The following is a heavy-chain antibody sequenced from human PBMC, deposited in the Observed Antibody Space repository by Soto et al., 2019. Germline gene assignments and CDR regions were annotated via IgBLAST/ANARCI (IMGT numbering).Heavy chain of an antibody. V-gene: IGHV3-23*01. D-gene: IGHD6-19*01. CDR3: AKPTFEESGWYYFDY. CDR2: ISGSGGST. CDR1: GFTFSSYA. J-gene: IGHJ4*02. Sequence: GGSLRLSCAASGFTFSSYAMSWVRQAPGKGLEWVSAISGSGGSTYYADSVKGRFTISRDNSKNTLYLQMNSLRAEDTAVYYCAKPTFEESGWYYFDYWGQGTLVTVSS.